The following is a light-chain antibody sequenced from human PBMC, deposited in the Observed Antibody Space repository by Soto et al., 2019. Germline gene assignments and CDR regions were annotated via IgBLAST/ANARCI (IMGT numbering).Light chain of an antibody. Sequence: EIVLTQSPGTLSLSPGERATLSCWASQSVRSNTLAWYQQKPGQAPRLLIYGASIRVRGIPDRFSGGGSGTDFTLTISRLEPEDFAVYYCKQYGRSQTFGQGTKVQIK. CDR1: QSVRSNT. V-gene: IGKV3-20*01. CDR2: GAS. CDR3: KQYGRSQT. J-gene: IGKJ1*01.